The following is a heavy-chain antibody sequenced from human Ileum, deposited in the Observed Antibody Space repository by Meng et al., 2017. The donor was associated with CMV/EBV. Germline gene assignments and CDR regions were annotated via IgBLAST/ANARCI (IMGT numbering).Heavy chain of an antibody. V-gene: IGHV4-61*02. CDR1: GGSISSGNYY. D-gene: IGHD5-12*01. J-gene: IGHJ4*02. CDR2: FHPSGSF. Sequence: QVQLQESGPGLVKPSQTLPLTYSVSGGSISSGNYYWNWIRQPAGKGLEWIGRFHPSGSFNYNPSLKSRVTISVDTSKNQFSLSLNSVTPADTAVYYCARTDGYDWAPFDYWGQGTLVTVSS. CDR3: ARTDGYDWAPFDY.